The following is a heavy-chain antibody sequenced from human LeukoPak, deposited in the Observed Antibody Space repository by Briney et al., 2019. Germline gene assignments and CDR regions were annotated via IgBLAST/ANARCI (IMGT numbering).Heavy chain of an antibody. CDR1: GFTSSDYY. CDR3: ARSPRPNYYYDSSGYCLDY. J-gene: IGHJ4*02. D-gene: IGHD3-22*01. CDR2: ISSSGSTI. V-gene: IGHV3-11*01. Sequence: PGGSLRLSCAASGFTSSDYYMSWIRQAPGKGLEWVSYISSSGSTIYYADSVKGRFTISRDNAKNSLYLQMNSLRAEDTAVYYCARSPRPNYYYDSSGYCLDYWGQGTLVTVSS.